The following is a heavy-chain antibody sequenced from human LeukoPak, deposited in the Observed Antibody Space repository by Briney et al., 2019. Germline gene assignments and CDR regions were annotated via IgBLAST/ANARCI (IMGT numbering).Heavy chain of an antibody. D-gene: IGHD4-17*01. CDR1: GFTFSSYA. Sequence: GGSLRLSCAASGFTFSSYAMHWVRQAPGKGLEWVAVISYDGSNKYYADSAKGRFTISRDNSKDTLYLQMNSLRAEDTAVYYCARDWEDYVLDYWGQGTLVTVSS. CDR2: ISYDGSNK. J-gene: IGHJ4*02. V-gene: IGHV3-30*04. CDR3: ARDWEDYVLDY.